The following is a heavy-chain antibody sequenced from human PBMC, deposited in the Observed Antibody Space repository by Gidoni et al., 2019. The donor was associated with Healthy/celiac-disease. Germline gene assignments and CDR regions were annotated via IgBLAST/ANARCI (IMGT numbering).Heavy chain of an antibody. CDR1: GFTFSIYA. V-gene: IGHV3-23*04. CDR3: AKCPPYIYCSGGSCYSEEYYFDY. Sequence: EVQLVESGGDLVKRGGSLRLSCAASGFTFSIYATTWARQAPGTGLECVSAMFGRGGSTYCGDSVKGRFTISIVNSENTLYLQMCCLRADDTAVYYCAKCPPYIYCSGGSCYSEEYYFDYWGQGTLVTVSS. J-gene: IGHJ4*02. D-gene: IGHD2-15*01. CDR2: MFGRGGST.